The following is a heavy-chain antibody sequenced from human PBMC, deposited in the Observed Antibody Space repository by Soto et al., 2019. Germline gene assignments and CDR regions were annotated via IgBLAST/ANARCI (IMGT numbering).Heavy chain of an antibody. CDR1: GYTFTGYY. CDR2: INPNSGGT. Sequence: ASVKVSCKASGYTFTGYYMHWVRQAPGQGLEWMGWINPNSGGTNYAKKFQGRVNMTRDTSFSTAYMELSRLRSDDTAVYYCAREYVAAAGTGTWFAPWGQEPWSPSPQ. CDR3: AREYVAAAGTGTWFAP. J-gene: IGHJ5*02. D-gene: IGHD6-13*01. V-gene: IGHV1-2*02.